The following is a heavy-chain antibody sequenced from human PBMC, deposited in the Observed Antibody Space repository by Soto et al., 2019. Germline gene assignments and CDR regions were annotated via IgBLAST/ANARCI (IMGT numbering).Heavy chain of an antibody. CDR1: GGSISSGGYY. V-gene: IGHV4-31*03. Sequence: QVQLQESGPGLVKPSQTLSLTCTVSGGSISSGGYYWSWIRQHPGKGLEWIGYIYYSGSTYYNPFLPARVTISVHTAKNQFSLKLSSVPAADTAVYYCARGDYYDSSGSYYWGQGTLVTVSS. J-gene: IGHJ4*02. CDR2: IYYSGST. CDR3: ARGDYYDSSGSYY. D-gene: IGHD3-22*01.